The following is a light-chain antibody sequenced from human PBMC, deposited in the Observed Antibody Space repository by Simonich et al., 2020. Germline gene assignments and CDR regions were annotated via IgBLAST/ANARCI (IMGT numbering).Light chain of an antibody. CDR2: EGS. Sequence: QSALTQPASVSGSPGQSITISCPGTSSDVGSYNLVSWYQQHPGKAPKLMIYEGSKRHSGVSKRFSGSKSGNTASLTISGLQAEDEADYYCCSYAGSSTFGVFGGGTKLTVL. CDR3: CSYAGSSTFGV. J-gene: IGLJ3*02. CDR1: SSDVGSYNL. V-gene: IGLV2-23*03.